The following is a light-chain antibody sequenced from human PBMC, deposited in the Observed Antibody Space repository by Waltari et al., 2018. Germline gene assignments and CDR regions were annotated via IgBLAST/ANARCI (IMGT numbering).Light chain of an antibody. Sequence: VMTQSPATLSVSPGERAPLSCRASQSIAKNLAWYQQKPGQSPRLLIFGASTRITGVPARFSGSGSGTDFSLTISSLQSEDLAVYYCQQYDNWPLSLGGGTKVEIK. CDR2: GAS. V-gene: IGKV3-15*01. CDR3: QQYDNWPLS. CDR1: QSIAKN. J-gene: IGKJ4*01.